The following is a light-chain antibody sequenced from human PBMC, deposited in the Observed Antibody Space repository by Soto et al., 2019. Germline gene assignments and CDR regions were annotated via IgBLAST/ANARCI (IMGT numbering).Light chain of an antibody. CDR1: SSDVGGYDY. V-gene: IGLV2-11*01. Sequence: QSALAQPRSVSGSPGQSVTISCTGTSSDVGGYDYVSWYQHHPGKVPKLLLYDVNKGSSGVPDRFSGSKSGNTASLTISGLRAEDEADYYCSSYAGNSYVFGTGTKLTVL. CDR3: SSYAGNSYV. CDR2: DVN. J-gene: IGLJ1*01.